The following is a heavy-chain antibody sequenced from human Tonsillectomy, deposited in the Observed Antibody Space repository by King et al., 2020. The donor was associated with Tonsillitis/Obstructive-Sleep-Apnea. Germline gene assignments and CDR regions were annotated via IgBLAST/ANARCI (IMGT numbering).Heavy chain of an antibody. CDR1: GGSISSYY. CDR2: IYYSGSS. Sequence: QLQESGPGLVKPSETLSLTCTVSGGSISSYYWSWIRQPPGKGLEYIGYIYYSGSSNYNPSLKSRVTISVDTSKNQFSLQLSSVTAADTAVYYCATHSSNWYNYFNYWGQGTLVTVSS. CDR3: ATHSSNWYNYFNY. D-gene: IGHD6-13*01. V-gene: IGHV4-59*01. J-gene: IGHJ4*02.